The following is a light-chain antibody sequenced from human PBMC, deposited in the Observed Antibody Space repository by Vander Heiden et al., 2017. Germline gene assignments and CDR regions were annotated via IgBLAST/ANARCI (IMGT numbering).Light chain of an antibody. Sequence: DIVMTQSPDSLAVSLGERATINCKSSQSVLYSSNNKNYLAWYRQKPGQPPELLIYWASTRESGVPDRLSGSGSGTDFTLTISSLQAEDVAVYYCQQYYTTLTFGQGTRLEIK. J-gene: IGKJ5*01. V-gene: IGKV4-1*01. CDR1: QSVLYSSNNKNY. CDR3: QQYYTTLT. CDR2: WAS.